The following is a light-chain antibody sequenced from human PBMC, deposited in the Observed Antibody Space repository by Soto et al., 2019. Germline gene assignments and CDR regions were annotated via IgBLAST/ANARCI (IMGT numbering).Light chain of an antibody. CDR3: SSYADSNNLI. J-gene: IGLJ2*01. CDR2: EVN. CDR1: GSDTTTNDY. V-gene: IGLV2-8*01. Sequence: QSVLTQPPSTSGSPGQSVTISCTGSGSDTTTNDYVSWYQQHPGKAPKLIIYEVNRRPSGVPDRFSGSKSGNTASLTVSGLQAEDEAVYHCSSYADSNNLIFGGGTKVTVL.